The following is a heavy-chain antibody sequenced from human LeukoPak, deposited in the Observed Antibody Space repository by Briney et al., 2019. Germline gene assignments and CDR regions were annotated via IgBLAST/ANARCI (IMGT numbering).Heavy chain of an antibody. CDR3: ARFITMMSIGNWFDP. CDR2: IYSGGST. Sequence: GGSLRLSCAASGFTVSSNYTSWVRQAPGKGLEWVSVIYSGGSTYYADSVKGRFTISRDNSKNTLYLQMNSLRAEDTAVYYCARFITMMSIGNWFDPWGQGTLVTVSS. CDR1: GFTVSSNY. D-gene: IGHD3-22*01. J-gene: IGHJ5*02. V-gene: IGHV3-66*02.